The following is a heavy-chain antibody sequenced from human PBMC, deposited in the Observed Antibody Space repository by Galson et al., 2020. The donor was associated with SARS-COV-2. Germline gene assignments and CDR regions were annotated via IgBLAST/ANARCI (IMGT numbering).Heavy chain of an antibody. CDR3: TRPRHPSLVGATHLGY. CDR2: IRSKAYGGTT. CDR1: GFTFGDYA. V-gene: IGHV3-49*04. Sequence: GGSLRLSCTASGFTFGDYAMSWVRQAPGKGLEWVGFIRSKAYGGTTEYAASVKGRFTISRDDSKSIAYLQMNSLKTEDTAVYYCTRPRHPSLVGATHLGYWGQGTLVTVSS. J-gene: IGHJ4*02. D-gene: IGHD1-26*01.